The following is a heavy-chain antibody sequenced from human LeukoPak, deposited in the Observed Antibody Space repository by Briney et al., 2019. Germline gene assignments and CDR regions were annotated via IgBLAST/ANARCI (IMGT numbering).Heavy chain of an antibody. J-gene: IGHJ6*03. CDR1: GFTFSSYS. CDR2: ISSSGSTI. V-gene: IGHV3-48*04. Sequence: GGSLRLSCAASGFTFSSYSMNWVRQAPGKGLEWVSYISSSGSTIYYADSVKGRFTISRDNAKNSLYLQMDSLRAEDTAVYYCARAPDYYMDVWGKGTTVTISS. CDR3: ARAPDYYMDV.